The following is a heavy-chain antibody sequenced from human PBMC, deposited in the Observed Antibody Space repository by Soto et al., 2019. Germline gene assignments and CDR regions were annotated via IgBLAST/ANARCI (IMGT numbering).Heavy chain of an antibody. D-gene: IGHD2-8*01. CDR1: GYTFTSYY. CDR2: INPSGGST. J-gene: IGHJ3*02. Sequence: QVQLVQSGAEVKKPGASMKVSCKASGYTFTSYYMHWVRQAPGQGLEWMGVINPSGGSTSYAQKSPGRVTMTRDTSTSTVYMELSSLRSEDTAVYYCARSRLMVYDAFDIWGQGTMVTVSS. V-gene: IGHV1-46*01. CDR3: ARSRLMVYDAFDI.